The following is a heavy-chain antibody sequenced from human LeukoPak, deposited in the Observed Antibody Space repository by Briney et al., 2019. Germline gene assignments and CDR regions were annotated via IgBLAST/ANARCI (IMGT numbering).Heavy chain of an antibody. CDR1: GFTFSSYA. Sequence: GSLRLSCAASGFTFSSYAMSWVRQAPGKGLEWVSAISGSGGSTYYADSVKGRFAISRDNSKNTLYLQMNSLRAEDTAVYYCAKDGSGTESPIWGQGTLVTVSS. V-gene: IGHV3-23*01. D-gene: IGHD3-3*01. J-gene: IGHJ4*02. CDR2: ISGSGGST. CDR3: AKDGSGTESPI.